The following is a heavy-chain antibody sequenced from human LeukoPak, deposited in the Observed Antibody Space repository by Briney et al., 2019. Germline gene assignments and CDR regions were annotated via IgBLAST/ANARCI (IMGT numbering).Heavy chain of an antibody. J-gene: IGHJ4*02. CDR2: MNQDGSEK. CDR3: ARDPPGTAVAGYDY. V-gene: IGHV3-7*01. CDR1: GFTFSSYG. Sequence: GGSLRLSCAASGFTFSSYGMHWVRQAPGKGLEWVANMNQDGSEKYYVDSVKGRFTISRDNAKNSLFLQMHSLRAEDTAVYYCARDPPGTAVAGYDYWGQGTLVTVSS. D-gene: IGHD6-19*01.